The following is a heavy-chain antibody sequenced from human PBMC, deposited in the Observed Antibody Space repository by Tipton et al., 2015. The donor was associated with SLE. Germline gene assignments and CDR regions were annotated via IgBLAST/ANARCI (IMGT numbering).Heavy chain of an antibody. CDR2: ISAYNGNT. V-gene: IGHV1-18*01. D-gene: IGHD4/OR15-4a*01. CDR3: TVGIDYGGFEI. Sequence: QSGAEVKKPGASVKVSCKASGYTFTTYGIHWVRQAPGQGLEWMGWISAYNGNTNYAQKVQGRVTMTTDKSTTTAHMELRSLRSDDTALYYCTVGIDYGGFEIWGQGTMVIVSS. CDR1: GYTFTTYG. J-gene: IGHJ3*02.